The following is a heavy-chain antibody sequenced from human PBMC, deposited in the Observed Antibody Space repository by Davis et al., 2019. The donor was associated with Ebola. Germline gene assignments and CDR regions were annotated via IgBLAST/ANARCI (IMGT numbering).Heavy chain of an antibody. J-gene: IGHJ5*02. Sequence: GGSLRLSCAVSGFTFRNHYMSWVRQAPGKGLEWVSYIASGYTYTNYADSVKGRFTISRDNARDTLFLQMTSLRDEDTAIYYCAREGRGSAIDLWGQGTLVTVSS. D-gene: IGHD3-10*01. CDR3: AREGRGSAIDL. CDR2: IASGYTYT. CDR1: GFTFRNHY. V-gene: IGHV3-11*06.